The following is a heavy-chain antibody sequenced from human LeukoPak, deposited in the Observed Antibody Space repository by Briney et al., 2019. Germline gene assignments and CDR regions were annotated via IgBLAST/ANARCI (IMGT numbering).Heavy chain of an antibody. CDR1: GFTFSSYA. V-gene: IGHV3-30-3*01. CDR3: ARDYDFWSGLYGMDV. D-gene: IGHD3-3*01. CDR2: ISYDGSNK. Sequence: GGSLRLSCAASGFTFSSYAMHWVRQAPGKGLEWVAVISYDGSNKYYADSVKGRFTISRDNAKNTLYLQMNSLRAEDTAVYYCARDYDFWSGLYGMDVWGQGTTVTVSS. J-gene: IGHJ6*02.